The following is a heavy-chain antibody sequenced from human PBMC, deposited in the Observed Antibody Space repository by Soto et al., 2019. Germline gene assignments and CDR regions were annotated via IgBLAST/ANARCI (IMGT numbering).Heavy chain of an antibody. V-gene: IGHV3-23*01. CDR1: GFTFSSYA. Sequence: VQLLESGGGLVQPGGSLRLSCAASGFTFSSYAMSWVRQAPGKGLEWVSAISGSGGSTYYADSVKGRFTISRDNSKNTLYLQMNSLRAEDTAVYYCAKDRLLADYYYYYMDVWGKGTTVTVSS. CDR3: AKDRLLADYYYYYMDV. CDR2: ISGSGGST. J-gene: IGHJ6*03. D-gene: IGHD4-17*01.